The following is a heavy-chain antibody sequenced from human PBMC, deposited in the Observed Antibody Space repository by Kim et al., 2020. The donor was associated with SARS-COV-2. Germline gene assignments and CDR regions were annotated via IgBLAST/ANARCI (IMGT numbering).Heavy chain of an antibody. D-gene: IGHD2-2*01. V-gene: IGHV3-30*03. CDR1: GFTFSSYG. Sequence: GGSLRLSCAASGFTFSSYGMHWVRQAPGKGLEWVAVISYDGSNKYYADSVKGRFTISRDNSKNTLYLQMNSLRAEDTAVYYCARGYCSSTSCYLIYYYYGMDVWGQGTTVTVSS. CDR3: ARGYCSSTSCYLIYYYYGMDV. J-gene: IGHJ6*02. CDR2: ISYDGSNK.